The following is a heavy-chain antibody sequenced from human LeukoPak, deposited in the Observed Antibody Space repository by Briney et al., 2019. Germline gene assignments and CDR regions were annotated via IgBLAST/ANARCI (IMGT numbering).Heavy chain of an antibody. CDR1: GFSFSSYA. J-gene: IGHJ4*02. CDR2: ITSGGGGGNT. D-gene: IGHD6-19*01. Sequence: GGSLRLSCAASGFSFSSYALTWVRQAPGKGLEWVSGITSGGGGGNTYYADSVRGRFTISRDNTKNSLYLQMDSLTAEDTAVYYCARISTAVAGADYWGQGTLVTVSS. CDR3: ARISTAVAGADY. V-gene: IGHV3-23*01.